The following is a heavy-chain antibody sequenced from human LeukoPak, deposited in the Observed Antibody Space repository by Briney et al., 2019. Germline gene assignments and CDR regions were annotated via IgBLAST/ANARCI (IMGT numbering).Heavy chain of an antibody. Sequence: GASVKVSCKASGYTFTSYDINWVRQATGQGLEWMGWMNPNSGNTGYAQKFQGRVTMTRNTSISTAYMELSSLRSEDTAVYYCARKDLGYDSSGYSPENYGMDVWGQGTTVTVSS. D-gene: IGHD3-22*01. CDR3: ARKDLGYDSSGYSPENYGMDV. J-gene: IGHJ6*02. CDR2: MNPNSGNT. V-gene: IGHV1-8*01. CDR1: GYTFTSYD.